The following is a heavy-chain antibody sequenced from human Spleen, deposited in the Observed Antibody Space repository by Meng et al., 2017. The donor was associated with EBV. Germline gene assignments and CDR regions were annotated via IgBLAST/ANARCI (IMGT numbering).Heavy chain of an antibody. V-gene: IGHV1-18*01. CDR3: ARDISEGPCFDY. CDR1: DYTLAAYG. Sequence: KNLCASCEVECNHSDYTLAAYGISWVRQPPGQGLEWLGWINPYNGYTNSAQKFQDRVTMTTDTSTSTAYLELKSLRSDDTAVYYCARDISEGPCFDYWGQRTLVTVSS. CDR2: INPYNGYT. D-gene: IGHD1-14*01. J-gene: IGHJ4*02.